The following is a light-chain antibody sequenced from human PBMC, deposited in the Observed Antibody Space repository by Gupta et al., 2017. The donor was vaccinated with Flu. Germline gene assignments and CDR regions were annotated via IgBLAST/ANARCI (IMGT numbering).Light chain of an antibody. CDR3: QQYNNWPRT. CDR1: QSVSSN. CDR2: GAS. V-gene: IGKV3-15*01. J-gene: IGKJ1*01. Sequence: EIVMTQSPATLSVSPGERATLSCRASQSVSSNLDWYQQKPGQAPRLLIYGASTRATGIPARFSGSGSGTEFTLTISSLQSEDFAVYYCQQYNNWPRTFGPGTKVEIK.